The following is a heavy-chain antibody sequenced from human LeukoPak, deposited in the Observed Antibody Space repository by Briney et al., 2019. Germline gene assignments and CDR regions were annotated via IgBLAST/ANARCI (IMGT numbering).Heavy chain of an antibody. CDR3: ARVSSGGGQSTYFDY. CDR2: IQPDGREQ. D-gene: IGHD1-26*01. V-gene: IGHV3-7*01. J-gene: IGHJ4*02. CDR1: GFTFRTYS. Sequence: GGSLRLSCAASGFTFRTYSMNWVRQAPGKGLEWVGNIQPDGREQYPVDSVKGRFTISRENAKNSLYLQLNSLRAGDTAAYYCARVSSGGGQSTYFDYWGRGTLVTVSS.